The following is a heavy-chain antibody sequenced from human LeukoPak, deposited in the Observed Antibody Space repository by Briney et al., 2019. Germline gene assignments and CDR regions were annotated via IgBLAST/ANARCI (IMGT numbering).Heavy chain of an antibody. V-gene: IGHV3-30*04. D-gene: IGHD3-10*01. CDR1: GFTFGDYA. CDR3: ARPRSSYYYGSGSYYNY. J-gene: IGHJ4*02. CDR2: ISYDGSNK. Sequence: GGSLRLSCTASGFTFGDYAMTWVRQAPGKGLEWVAVISYDGSNKYYADSVKGRFTISRDNSKNTLYLQMNSLRAEDTAVYYCARPRSSYYYGSGSYYNYWGQGTLVTVSS.